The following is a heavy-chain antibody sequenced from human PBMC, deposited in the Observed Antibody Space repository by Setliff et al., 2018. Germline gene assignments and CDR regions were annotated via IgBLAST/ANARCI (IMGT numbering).Heavy chain of an antibody. V-gene: IGHV4-39*01. CDR1: GGSISSRNYY. CDR3: ARLYDFWSGGSCYSGYSGYYYYMDV. D-gene: IGHD2-15*01. Sequence: SETLSLTCTVSGGSISSRNYYWGWIRQPPGKGLEWIGSIYYSGSTYYNPSLKSRITISVDTSKNQFSLKLSSVTAADTAVYYWARLYDFWSGGSCYSGYSGYYYYMDVWGKGTTVTVSS. CDR2: IYYSGST. J-gene: IGHJ6*03.